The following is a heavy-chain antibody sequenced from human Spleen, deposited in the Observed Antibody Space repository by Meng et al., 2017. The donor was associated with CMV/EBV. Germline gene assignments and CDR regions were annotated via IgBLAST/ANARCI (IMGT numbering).Heavy chain of an antibody. CDR2: INPSGGST. Sequence: ASVKVSCKASGYTFTSYYMHWVRQAPGQGLEWMGIINPSGGSTSYAQKFQGRVTMTRDTSTSTVYMELSSLRSEDTAVYYCARARRPYGSGPVYGMDVWGQGTTVTVSS. CDR1: GYTFTSYY. CDR3: ARARRPYGSGPVYGMDV. D-gene: IGHD3-10*01. J-gene: IGHJ6*02. V-gene: IGHV1-46*01.